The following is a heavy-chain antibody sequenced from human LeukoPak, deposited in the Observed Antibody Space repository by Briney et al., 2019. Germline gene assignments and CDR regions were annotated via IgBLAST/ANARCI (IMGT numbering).Heavy chain of an antibody. CDR1: GYMFTSYD. D-gene: IGHD5-12*01. V-gene: IGHV1-8*01. CDR3: AKYKGDDYIDSGKRYYLDH. CDR2: MNPDSGKK. Sequence: ASVKVSCKASGYMFTSYDINWVRQATGQGLEWMGWMNPDSGKKGQAQKFQGRITVTRNTSISTAYMELSSLGPEDTAVYYCAKYKGDDYIDSGKRYYLDHWGQGTPVTVSS. J-gene: IGHJ4*02.